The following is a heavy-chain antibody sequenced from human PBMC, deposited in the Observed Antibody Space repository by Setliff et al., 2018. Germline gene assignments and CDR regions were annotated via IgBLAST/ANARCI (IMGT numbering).Heavy chain of an antibody. CDR3: ARDHVYGSQYYYYYYGMDV. J-gene: IGHJ6*02. Sequence: GGSLRLSCAASGFTFSRYWMSWVRQAPGKGLEWVANIKQDGSEKYYVDSVKGRFTISRDNTKKSVYLQMNSLRAEDTAVYYCARDHVYGSQYYYYYYGMDVWGQGTTVTVSS. CDR1: GFTFSRYW. D-gene: IGHD3-10*01. CDR2: IKQDGSEK. V-gene: IGHV3-7*01.